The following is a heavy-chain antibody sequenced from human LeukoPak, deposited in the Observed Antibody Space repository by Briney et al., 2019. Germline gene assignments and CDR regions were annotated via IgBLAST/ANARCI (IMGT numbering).Heavy chain of an antibody. CDR1: GGSISSYY. J-gene: IGHJ4*02. CDR3: ARGGSYFDY. D-gene: IGHD3-10*01. CDR2: IYHSGST. Sequence: PSETLSLTCTVSGGSISSYYWSWIRQPPGKGLEWIGYIYHSGSTNYNPSLKSRVTISVDTSKNQFSLKLSSVTAADTAVYYCARGGSYFDYWGQGTLVTVSS. V-gene: IGHV4-59*01.